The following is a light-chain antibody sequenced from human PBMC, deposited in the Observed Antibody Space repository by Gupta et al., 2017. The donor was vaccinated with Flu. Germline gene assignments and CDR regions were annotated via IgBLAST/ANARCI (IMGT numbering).Light chain of an antibody. V-gene: IGKV1-33*01. J-gene: IGKJ1*01. CDR3: QHEDNLPWT. Sequence: DIQMTQSPSSLSASVGDRVTITCQASHDIRNYINWYQQKPGKAPKLLIYDTSKLETGVPSRFSGDGSGTDFTLTISSLQHEDVATYFCQHEDNLPWTFGQGTKVEI. CDR2: DTS. CDR1: HDIRNY.